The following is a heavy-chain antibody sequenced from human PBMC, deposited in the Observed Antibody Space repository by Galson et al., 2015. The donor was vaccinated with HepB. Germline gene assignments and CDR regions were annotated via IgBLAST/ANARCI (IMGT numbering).Heavy chain of an antibody. J-gene: IGHJ3*02. D-gene: IGHD3-3*01. CDR1: GFTFSSYA. CDR2: ISGSGGST. CDR3: AKDQRITIFGVVIRRNDAFDI. Sequence: SLRLSCAASGFTFSSYAMSWVRQAPGKGLEWVSAISGSGGSTYYADSVKGRFTISRDNSKNTLYLQMNSLRAEDTAVYYCAKDQRITIFGVVIRRNDAFDIWGQGTMVTVSS. V-gene: IGHV3-23*01.